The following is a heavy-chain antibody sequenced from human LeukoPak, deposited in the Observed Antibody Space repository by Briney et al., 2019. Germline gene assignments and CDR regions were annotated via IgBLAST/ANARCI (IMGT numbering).Heavy chain of an antibody. V-gene: IGHV4-34*01. Sequence: GSLRLSCAASGFTVSSNYMSWIRQPPGKGLEWIGEINHSGSTNYNPSLKSRVTISVDTSKNQFSLKLSSVTAADTAVYYCARGISRVRGGNRYYYYGMDVWGQGTTVTVSS. CDR2: INHSGST. CDR3: ARGISRVRGGNRYYYYGMDV. CDR1: GFTVSSNY. J-gene: IGHJ6*02. D-gene: IGHD3-10*01.